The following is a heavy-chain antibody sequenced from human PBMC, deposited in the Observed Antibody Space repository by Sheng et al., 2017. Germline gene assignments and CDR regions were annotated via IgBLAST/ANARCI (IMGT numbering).Heavy chain of an antibody. D-gene: IGHD1-1*01. CDR3: ARDQGYNFH. V-gene: IGHV4-39*07. J-gene: IGHJ4*02. CDR2: SIIVGAP. CDR1: VAPSAVVVTT. Sequence: QLQLQESGPGLGEAFGDPGPSPXLSLVAPSAVVVTTGGWIRQPPGKGWSGLGVSIIVGAPTYNPSLKSRVTISVDTSKDQFSLKLSSVTAADTAVYYCARDQGYNFHWGQGTLVTVSS.